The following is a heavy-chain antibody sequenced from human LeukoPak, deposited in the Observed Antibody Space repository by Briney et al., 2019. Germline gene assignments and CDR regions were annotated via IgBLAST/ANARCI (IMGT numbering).Heavy chain of an antibody. D-gene: IGHD2-2*03. CDR2: ISSTINTI. V-gene: IGHV3-48*02. Sequence: GGSLRLSCAASGFTLSSYSMNWVRQAPGKGLEWVSYISSTINTIYYADSVKGRFTISRDNVKNSLYLQMNSLRDEDTAVYYCARVYGYCSSTSCYWYYYGMDVWGQGTTVTVSS. CDR1: GFTLSSYS. CDR3: ARVYGYCSSTSCYWYYYGMDV. J-gene: IGHJ6*02.